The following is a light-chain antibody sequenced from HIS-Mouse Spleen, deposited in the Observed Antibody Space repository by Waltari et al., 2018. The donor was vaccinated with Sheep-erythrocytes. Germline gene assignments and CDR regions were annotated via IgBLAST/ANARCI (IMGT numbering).Light chain of an antibody. CDR3: AAWDDSLNGWV. CDR1: SSNIGNNA. Sequence: QSVLTQPHSVSEAPRQRVTISCSGSSSNIGNNAVNRYQQPTGKAHTLLIHDDERPPSGVCDRFSGSTSGTSASLAISGLQSEDEDDYYCAAWDDSLNGWVFGGGTKLTVL. CDR2: DDE. V-gene: IGLV1-36*01. J-gene: IGLJ3*02.